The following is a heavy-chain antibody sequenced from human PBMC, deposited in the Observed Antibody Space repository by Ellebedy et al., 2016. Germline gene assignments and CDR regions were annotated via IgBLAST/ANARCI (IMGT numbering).Heavy chain of an antibody. Sequence: ASVKVSXXTSGYNFNDYYIHWVRQAPGQGLEWMGWINPNSGGTDSVRNFQDRVTMTRDKSIRTAYMELSSLRTDDTAVYYCARCGGSPYNFDHWGQGTLVTVSS. CDR1: GYNFNDYY. CDR3: ARCGGSPYNFDH. D-gene: IGHD2-15*01. CDR2: INPNSGGT. V-gene: IGHV1-2*02. J-gene: IGHJ4*02.